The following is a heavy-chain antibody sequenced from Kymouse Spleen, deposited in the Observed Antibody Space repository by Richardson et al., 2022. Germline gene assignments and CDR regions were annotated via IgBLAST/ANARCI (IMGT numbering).Heavy chain of an antibody. CDR1: GGSFSGYY. D-gene: IGHD2-2*02,IGHD2-21*02. V-gene: IGHV4-34*01. J-gene: IGHJ6*02. CDR2: INHSGST. Sequence: QVQLQQWGAGLLKPSETLSLTCAVYGGSFSGYYWSWIRQPPGKGLEWIGEINHSGSTNYNPSLKSRVTISVDTSKNQFSLKLSSVTAADTAVYYCARGPSCCYSYGMDVWGQGTTVTVSS. CDR3: ARGPSCCYSYGMDV.